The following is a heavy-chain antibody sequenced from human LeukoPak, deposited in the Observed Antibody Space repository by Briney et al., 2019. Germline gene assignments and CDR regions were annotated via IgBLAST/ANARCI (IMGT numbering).Heavy chain of an antibody. V-gene: IGHV4-59*01. CDR1: GGSISSYY. CDR2: IYYSGST. J-gene: IGHJ3*02. D-gene: IGHD1-26*01. Sequence: SETLSLTCTVSGGSISSYYWSWIRQPPGKGLEWIGYIYYSGSTNYNPSLKSRVTISVDTSKNQFSLKLSSVTAADTAVYYCARENSGSHTDAFDIWGQGTMVTVSS. CDR3: ARENSGSHTDAFDI.